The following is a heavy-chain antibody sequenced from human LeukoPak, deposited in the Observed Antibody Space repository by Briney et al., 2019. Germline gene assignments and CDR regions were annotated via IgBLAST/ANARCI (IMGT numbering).Heavy chain of an antibody. V-gene: IGHV4-34*01. CDR3: ARDRYCSGGSCYLGWFDP. Sequence: SETLSLTCAVYGGSFSGYYWSWIRQPPGKGLEWIGEINHSVSTNYNPSLKSRVTIAVDASKNLFALKLSSVTAADTAVYYCARDRYCSGGSCYLGWFDPWGQGTLVTVSS. J-gene: IGHJ5*02. D-gene: IGHD2-15*01. CDR2: INHSVST. CDR1: GGSFSGYY.